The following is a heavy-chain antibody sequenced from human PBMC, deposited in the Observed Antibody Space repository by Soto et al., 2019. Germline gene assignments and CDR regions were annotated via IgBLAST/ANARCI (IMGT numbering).Heavy chain of an antibody. V-gene: IGHV1-18*01. J-gene: IGHJ6*02. CDR3: ARVVAAAPVYYGMDV. Sequence: QVHLVQSGAEVKKPGASVKVSCKASGFTFALYGIAWVRQAPGQGLEWMGWINPYNGNTNYAQKFQGRVTMTTDTSTSTGYMEVRSLRSDDTAVDYCARVVAAAPVYYGMDVWGQGTTVTVSS. D-gene: IGHD2-15*01. CDR2: INPYNGNT. CDR1: GFTFALYG.